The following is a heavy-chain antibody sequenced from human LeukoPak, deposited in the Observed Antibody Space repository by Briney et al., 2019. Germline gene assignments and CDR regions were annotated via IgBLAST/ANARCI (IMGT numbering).Heavy chain of an antibody. CDR3: ARAQRLDYGDYVVVHGLDV. CDR1: GGSVSSRSYY. Sequence: PSETLSLTCTVSGGSVSSRSYYWSWIRQPPGKGLEWIGYISYSGGTNYNPSLKSRVTLSIDTSKNQFSLKLRSVTAADTAVYYCARAQRLDYGDYVVVHGLDVWGQGTTVTVSS. V-gene: IGHV4-61*01. CDR2: ISYSGGT. D-gene: IGHD4-17*01. J-gene: IGHJ6*02.